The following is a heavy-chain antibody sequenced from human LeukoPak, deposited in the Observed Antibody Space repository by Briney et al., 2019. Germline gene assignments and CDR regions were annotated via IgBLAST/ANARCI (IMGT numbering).Heavy chain of an antibody. CDR1: GFTFSRYG. V-gene: IGHV3-30*02. J-gene: IGHJ4*02. CDR3: ARDLHVVVPAAIPPPVVY. CDR2: IRYDGSNK. D-gene: IGHD2-2*01. Sequence: PGGSLRLSCAASGFTFSRYGMHWVRQAPGKGREGGAFIRYDGSNKDYADSVKGRFTISRDNSKNSLYLQMNSLRAEDTAVYYCARDLHVVVPAAIPPPVVYWGQGTLVTVSS.